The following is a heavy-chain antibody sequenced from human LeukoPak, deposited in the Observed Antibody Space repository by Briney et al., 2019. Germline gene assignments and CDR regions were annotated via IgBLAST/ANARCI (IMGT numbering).Heavy chain of an antibody. CDR2: IIPSFGTA. CDR1: GGACTSYA. CDR3: ARVPSRSSWYLHHRDLMSWFDP. J-gene: IGHJ5*02. V-gene: IGHV1-69*01. D-gene: IGHD6-13*01. Sequence: SVTVSCKSSGGACTSYAISWVRHAPGQGLEWMGGIIPSFGTANYAQKFQGRVTITADESTSTACMELSSLRSEDTAVKYSARVPSRSSWYLHHRDLMSWFDPWGQRTLVTVSS.